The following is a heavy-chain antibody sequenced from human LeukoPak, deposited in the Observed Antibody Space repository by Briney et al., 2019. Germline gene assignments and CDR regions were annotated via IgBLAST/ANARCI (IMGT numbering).Heavy chain of an antibody. CDR1: GYTFTSYG. J-gene: IGHJ5*02. D-gene: IGHD4-17*01. CDR2: ISAYNGNT. V-gene: IGHV1-18*01. CDR3: ARTDYGDYAINWFDP. Sequence: GASVKVSCKASGYTFTSYGISWVRQAPGQRLEWMGWISAYNGNTNYAHKLQGRVTMTTDTSTSTAYMELRSLRSDDTAVYYCARTDYGDYAINWFDPWGQGTLVTVSS.